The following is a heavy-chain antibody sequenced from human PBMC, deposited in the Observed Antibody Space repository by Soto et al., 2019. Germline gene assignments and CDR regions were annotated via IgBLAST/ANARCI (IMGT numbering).Heavy chain of an antibody. CDR3: ARGQGGVPGY. J-gene: IGHJ4*02. V-gene: IGHV1-46*01. Sequence: ASVKVSCKASGYTFTSYYMHWVRQAPGQGLEWMGIINPSGGSTFYAQKFQGRVTVTRDTSTSTVYTELSSLRSEDTAMYYCARGQGGVPGYWGQGTLVTVSS. CDR2: INPSGGST. D-gene: IGHD3-16*01. CDR1: GYTFTSYY.